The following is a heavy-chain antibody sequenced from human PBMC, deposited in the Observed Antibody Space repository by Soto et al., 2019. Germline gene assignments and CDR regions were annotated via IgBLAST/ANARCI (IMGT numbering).Heavy chain of an antibody. CDR2: IYPGDSDT. Sequence: PGESLKIACKGSGDSFTSYWIGWVRQMPGKGLEWMGIIYPGDSDTRYSPSFQGQVTISADKSISTAYLQWSSLKASDTAMYYCARSPSSSWPYYYYYGMDVWGQGTTVNVSS. CDR1: GDSFTSYW. D-gene: IGHD6-13*01. J-gene: IGHJ6*02. V-gene: IGHV5-51*01. CDR3: ARSPSSSWPYYYYYGMDV.